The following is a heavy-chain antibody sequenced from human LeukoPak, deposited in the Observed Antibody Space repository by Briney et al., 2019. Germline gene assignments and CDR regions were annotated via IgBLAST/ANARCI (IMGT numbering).Heavy chain of an antibody. D-gene: IGHD3-10*01. J-gene: IGHJ4*02. V-gene: IGHV4-39*01. Sequence: PSETLSLTCTVSGGSVSSTTYYWSWISQPPGKGLEWIASINYSGSTYYNPSLKSRVTISVDTSENQFSLKLSSVTAADTAVYYCARYVVYGSGKYYFDYWGQGTLVTVSS. CDR1: GGSVSSTTYY. CDR3: ARYVVYGSGKYYFDY. CDR2: INYSGST.